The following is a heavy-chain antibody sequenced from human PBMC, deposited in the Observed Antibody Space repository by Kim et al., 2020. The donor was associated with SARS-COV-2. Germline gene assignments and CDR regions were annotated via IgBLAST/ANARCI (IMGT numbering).Heavy chain of an antibody. J-gene: IGHJ4*02. CDR3: VRDLTYSYSY. D-gene: IGHD5-18*01. CDR2: ISNSGDNT. CDR1: GFPFGFYA. Sequence: GGSLRLSCAASGFPFGFYAMSWVRQAPGKGLEWVSTISNSGDNTHHADSVKGRFAISRANSKNMLYLQMDSLRAEDTAVYYCVRDLTYSYSYWGQGTLVTVS. V-gene: IGHV3-23*01.